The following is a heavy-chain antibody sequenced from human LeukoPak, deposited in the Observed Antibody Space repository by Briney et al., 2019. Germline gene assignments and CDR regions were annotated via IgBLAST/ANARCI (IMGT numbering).Heavy chain of an antibody. CDR2: IYHSGST. CDR3: ARASGPFGYYYMDV. J-gene: IGHJ6*03. CDR1: GYSISSGYY. Sequence: PSETLSLTCTVSGYSISSGYYWGWIRQPPGKGLEWIGSIYHSGSTYYNPSLKSRVTISVDTSKNQFSLKLSSVTAADTAVYYCARASGPFGYYYMDVWGKGTTVTISS. V-gene: IGHV4-38-2*02. D-gene: IGHD3-10*01.